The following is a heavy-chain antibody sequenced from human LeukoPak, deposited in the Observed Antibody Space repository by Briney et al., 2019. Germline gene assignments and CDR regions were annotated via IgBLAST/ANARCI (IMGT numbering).Heavy chain of an antibody. Sequence: SETLSLTCAVSGGSISSGGYSWSWIRQPPGKGLEWIGYIYHSGSTYYNSSLKSRVTISVDRSKNQFSLKLSSVTAADTAVYYCARGGVTTFDYWGQGTLVTVSS. V-gene: IGHV4-30-2*01. CDR3: ARGGVTTFDY. D-gene: IGHD4-17*01. CDR2: IYHSGST. CDR1: GGSISSGGYS. J-gene: IGHJ4*02.